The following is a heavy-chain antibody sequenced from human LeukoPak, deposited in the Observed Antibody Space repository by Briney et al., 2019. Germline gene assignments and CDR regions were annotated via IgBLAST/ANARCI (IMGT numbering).Heavy chain of an antibody. D-gene: IGHD2-15*01. Sequence: GRSLRLSCAASGFTFSSYGMSWVRQAPGKGLEWVANIKHDGSEKYYADSVKGRFTISRDNAKNSLYLQMNSLRAEDTAVYYCALGYCCGGSCLPDCYYGMDVWGQGATVTVSS. J-gene: IGHJ6*02. CDR2: IKHDGSEK. CDR1: GFTFSSYG. V-gene: IGHV3-7*01. CDR3: ALGYCCGGSCLPDCYYGMDV.